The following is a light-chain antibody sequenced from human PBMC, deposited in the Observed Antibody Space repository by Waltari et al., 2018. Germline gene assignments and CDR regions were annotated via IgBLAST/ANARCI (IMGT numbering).Light chain of an antibody. CDR3: AAWDESLKGWV. Sequence: QSVLTQPPSLSGTPGQRVTISCSGSNSNIGSNTVDWYQVLPGTAPKLLIHGNDQRPSGVPDRFSGSKSGASGSLAISGLQPEDESEYYCAAWDESLKGWVFGGGTRLTVL. CDR2: GND. J-gene: IGLJ3*02. V-gene: IGLV1-44*01. CDR1: NSNIGSNT.